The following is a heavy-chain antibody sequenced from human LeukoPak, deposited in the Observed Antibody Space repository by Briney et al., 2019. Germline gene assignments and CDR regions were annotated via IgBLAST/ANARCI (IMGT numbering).Heavy chain of an antibody. V-gene: IGHV3-48*03. J-gene: IGHJ6*03. CDR2: ISSSGSTI. Sequence: HISSSGSTIWYSDSVKGRFTISRDNAKNSLYLQMNSLRAEDTAVYYCARVDLAPYYYYMDVWGKGTTVTASS. D-gene: IGHD5-12*01. CDR3: ARVDLAPYYYYMDV.